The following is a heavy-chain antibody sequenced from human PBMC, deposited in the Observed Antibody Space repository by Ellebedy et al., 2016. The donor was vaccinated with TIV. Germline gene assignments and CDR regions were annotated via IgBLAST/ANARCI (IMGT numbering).Heavy chain of an antibody. V-gene: IGHV1-69*13. D-gene: IGHD3-9*01. CDR1: GGTFSSYA. CDR3: ARGERLRYFDWSPLDY. Sequence: AASVKVSCKASGGTFSSYAISWVRQAPGQGLEWMGGIIPIFGTANYAQKFQGRVTITADESTSTAYMELSSLRSEDTAVYYCARGERLRYFDWSPLDYWGQGTLVTVSS. CDR2: IIPIFGTA. J-gene: IGHJ4*02.